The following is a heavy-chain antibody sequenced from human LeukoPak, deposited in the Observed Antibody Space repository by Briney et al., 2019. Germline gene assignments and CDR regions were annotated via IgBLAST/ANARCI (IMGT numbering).Heavy chain of an antibody. D-gene: IGHD2-2*02. V-gene: IGHV5-51*01. CDR3: ARHDVCSSTRCYNTYDI. CDR1: GYNFTTFW. CDR2: IHPGDSDT. Sequence: GESLKISCKGSGYNFTTFWIGWVRQMPGKGLEGMGIIHPGDSDTRYSPSFQGQVTISADKSISTASLQWSSLKASDTAMYYCARHDVCSSTRCYNTYDIWGQGTMVTVSS. J-gene: IGHJ3*02.